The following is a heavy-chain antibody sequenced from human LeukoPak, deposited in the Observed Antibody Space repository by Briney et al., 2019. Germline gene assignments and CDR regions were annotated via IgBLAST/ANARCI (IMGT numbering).Heavy chain of an antibody. J-gene: IGHJ6*03. CDR2: INHSGST. CDR3: ARGPTIRFLGWLGYYYMDV. V-gene: IGHV4-34*01. D-gene: IGHD3-3*01. CDR1: GESFSDHY. Sequence: SETLSLTCTVYGESFSDHYWTWIRQPPGKGLEWIGEINHSGSTNYNPSLKSRVTISVDTSKNQFSLNVTSVIAADTAVYYCARGPTIRFLGWLGYYYMDVWGKGTTVTVSS.